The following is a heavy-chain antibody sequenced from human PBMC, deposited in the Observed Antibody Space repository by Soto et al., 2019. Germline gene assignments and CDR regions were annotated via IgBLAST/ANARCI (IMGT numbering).Heavy chain of an antibody. V-gene: IGHV4-39*07. Sequence: SETLSLTCSVSGDSINSDKYYWGWIRQPPGKGLEWIGSIYYRGNTYYNPSLQTRVTISVDKSKNQFSLKVSSVTAADTVVYYCARYGDLSGRYSRYFDYWGRGTLVTVSS. CDR1: GDSINSDKYY. CDR2: IYYRGNT. CDR3: ARYGDLSGRYSRYFDY. J-gene: IGHJ4*02. D-gene: IGHD3-10*01.